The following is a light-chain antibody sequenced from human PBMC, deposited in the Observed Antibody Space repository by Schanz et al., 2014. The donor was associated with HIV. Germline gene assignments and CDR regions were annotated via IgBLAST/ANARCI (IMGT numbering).Light chain of an antibody. CDR3: ATWDDSLNGWV. J-gene: IGLJ3*02. Sequence: QSVLTQTPSASGTPGQRVTISCSGSGSDIRRNAVKRYHQLPGTAPKLLIYNSYHRPSGVPDRFSGSGSGTSASLAISGLQSADEADFYCATWDDSLNGWVFGGGTKLTVL. CDR1: GSDIRRNA. V-gene: IGLV1-44*01. CDR2: NSY.